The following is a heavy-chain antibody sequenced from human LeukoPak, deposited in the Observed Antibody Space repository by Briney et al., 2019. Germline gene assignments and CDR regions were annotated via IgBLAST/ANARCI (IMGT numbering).Heavy chain of an antibody. CDR2: IKQDGSEK. D-gene: IGHD6-13*01. CDR1: GFTFSSYW. CDR3: ARVGARLAAAGSETQKYYYYYGMDV. Sequence: GGSLRLSCAASGFTFSSYWMSWVRQAPGKGLEWVANIKQDGSEKYYVDSVKGRFTISRDNAKNSLYLQMNSLRAEDTAVYYCARVGARLAAAGSETQKYYYYYGMDVWGQGTTVTVSS. J-gene: IGHJ6*02. V-gene: IGHV3-7*01.